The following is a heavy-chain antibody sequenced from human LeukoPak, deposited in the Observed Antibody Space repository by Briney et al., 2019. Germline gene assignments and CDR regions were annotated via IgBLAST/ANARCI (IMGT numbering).Heavy chain of an antibody. Sequence: GGSLRLSCAASGFTFGAYWMTWVRQAPGKGLEWVANIKQDGSEKNYVDSVKGRFTISRDNARNSLYLQMDSLRAEDTALYYCARGGLYWHIWGQGTMVTVSS. J-gene: IGHJ3*02. V-gene: IGHV3-7*04. CDR3: ARGGLYWHI. D-gene: IGHD2-15*01. CDR2: IKQDGSEK. CDR1: GFTFGAYW.